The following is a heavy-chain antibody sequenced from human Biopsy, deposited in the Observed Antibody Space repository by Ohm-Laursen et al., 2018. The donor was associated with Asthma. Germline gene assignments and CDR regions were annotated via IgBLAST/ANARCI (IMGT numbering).Heavy chain of an antibody. CDR3: ARDLSGYCTSSACYGFDS. J-gene: IGHJ5*01. D-gene: IGHD2-8*01. CDR2: IYYSGST. CDR1: GGSISSGGYY. V-gene: IGHV4-31*02. Sequence: QTLSLTCAVSGGSISSGGYYWSWIRQHPGKGLEWIGYIYYSGSTYYNPSLKSRVTISVDTSKNQFSLNLSSVTAADTAVYYCARDLSGYCTSSACYGFDSWGQGTLVTVSS.